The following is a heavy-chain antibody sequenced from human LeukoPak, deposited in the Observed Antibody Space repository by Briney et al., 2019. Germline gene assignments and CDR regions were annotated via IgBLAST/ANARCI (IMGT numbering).Heavy chain of an antibody. Sequence: KPSETLSLTCTVSGGSISSGGYYWSWIRQHPGKGLEWIGYIYYSGSTYYNPSLKSRVTISVDTSKNQFSLKLSSVTAADTAVYYCARVLRGIAVAAYYFGYWGQGTLVTVSS. D-gene: IGHD6-19*01. V-gene: IGHV4-31*03. CDR1: GGSISSGGYY. CDR3: ARVLRGIAVAAYYFGY. J-gene: IGHJ4*02. CDR2: IYYSGST.